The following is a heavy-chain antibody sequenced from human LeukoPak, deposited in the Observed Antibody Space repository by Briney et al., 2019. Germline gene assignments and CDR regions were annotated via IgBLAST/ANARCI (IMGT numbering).Heavy chain of an antibody. CDR1: GISISDVW. CDR3: TPPPD. J-gene: IGHJ4*02. CDR2: IKSKSAGGAI. Sequence: GGSLRLSCEASGISISDVWMSWVRQAPGKGLEWVGRIKSKSAGGAIDHAAPVKGRFTISRDDSKNTLYLQMNSLTIEDTAVYYCTPPPDWGQGTLVTVSS. V-gene: IGHV3-15*01.